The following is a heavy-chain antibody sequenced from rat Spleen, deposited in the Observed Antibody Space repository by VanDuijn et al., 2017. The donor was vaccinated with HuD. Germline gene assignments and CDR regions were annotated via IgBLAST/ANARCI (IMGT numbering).Heavy chain of an antibody. CDR1: GPSISSSYS. J-gene: IGHJ2*01. CDR3: ARYRDSYGHVGIFDY. V-gene: IGHV3-1*01. Sequence: EVQLQESGPGLVKPSQSLSLTCSVTGPSISSSYSWNWIRRFPGNELEWMGYIGYIGSTGYNPSLKTRTSITRDTSKNQFFLQFNSVTTEDTATYYCARYRDSYGHVGIFDYWGQGVMVTVSS. CDR2: IGYIGST. D-gene: IGHD1-12*01.